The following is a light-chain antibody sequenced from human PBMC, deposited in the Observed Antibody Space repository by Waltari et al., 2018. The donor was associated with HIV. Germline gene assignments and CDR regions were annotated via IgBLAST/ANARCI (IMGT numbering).Light chain of an antibody. Sequence: EIVLTQSPGTLSPSPGERATLSCRASQSVSSNYLAWYQQEPGQAPRLLIYAASSRATGIPDRFSGSGSGTDFTLTISRLEPEDFAVYYCQQYGSSPYTFGQGTNLEIK. CDR1: QSVSSNY. CDR2: AAS. CDR3: QQYGSSPYT. V-gene: IGKV3-20*01. J-gene: IGKJ2*01.